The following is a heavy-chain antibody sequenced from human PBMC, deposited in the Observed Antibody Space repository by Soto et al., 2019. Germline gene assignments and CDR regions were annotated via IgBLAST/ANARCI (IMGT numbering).Heavy chain of an antibody. J-gene: IGHJ4*02. D-gene: IGHD6-13*01. CDR3: ARPLRPGYSTSWYFDY. CDR2: ISPIGSYI. V-gene: IGHV3-21*01. Sequence: TGGSLRLSCAASGFTFIDYTMTWVRQAPGKGLEWVSSISPIGSYIYYPDSVKGRLTVSRDNAKNSLYLQMHSLRAEDTAVYYCARPLRPGYSTSWYFDYWGQGALVTVSS. CDR1: GFTFIDYT.